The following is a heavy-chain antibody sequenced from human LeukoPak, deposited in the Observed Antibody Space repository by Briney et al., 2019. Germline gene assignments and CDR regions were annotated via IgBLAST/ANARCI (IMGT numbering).Heavy chain of an antibody. CDR3: AKWGDYDVLTGYYVSDY. D-gene: IGHD3-9*01. J-gene: IGHJ4*02. V-gene: IGHV3-23*01. CDR2: ITGSGGNT. Sequence: GGSLRLSCAASGFTFSNYAMSWVRQAPGKGLEWVSAITGSGGNTYYADSVKGRFTISRYNSKNTVFLQMNSLRAEDTAVYYCAKWGDYDVLTGYYVSDYWGQGTLVTVSS. CDR1: GFTFSNYA.